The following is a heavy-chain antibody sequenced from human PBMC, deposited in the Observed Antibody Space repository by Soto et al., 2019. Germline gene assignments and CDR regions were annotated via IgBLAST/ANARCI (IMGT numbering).Heavy chain of an antibody. D-gene: IGHD6-19*01. V-gene: IGHV3-15*01. Sequence: EVQLVESGGGLVKPGGSLRLSCAASGFTFSNAWMSWVRQAPGKGLEWVGRIKSKTDGGTTDYAAPVKGRFTISRDDSKNTPYLQMNSLKTEDTAVYYCTTAGYSSGWYRGYWGQGTLVTVSS. CDR1: GFTFSNAW. CDR2: IKSKTDGGTT. J-gene: IGHJ4*02. CDR3: TTAGYSSGWYRGY.